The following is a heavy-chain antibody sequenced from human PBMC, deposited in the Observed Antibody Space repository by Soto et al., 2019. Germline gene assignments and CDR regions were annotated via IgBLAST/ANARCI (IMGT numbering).Heavy chain of an antibody. Sequence: PGGSLRLSCAASGFTFDDYAMHWVRQAPGKGLEWVSGISWNSGSIGYADSVKGRFTISRDNAKNSLYLQMNSLRAEDTALYYCAKEGQEGYLAYWGQGTLVTVSS. CDR1: GFTFDDYA. J-gene: IGHJ4*02. CDR3: AKEGQEGYLAY. CDR2: ISWNSGSI. V-gene: IGHV3-9*01.